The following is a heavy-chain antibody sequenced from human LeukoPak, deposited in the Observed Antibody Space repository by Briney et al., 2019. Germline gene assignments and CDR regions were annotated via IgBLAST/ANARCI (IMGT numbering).Heavy chain of an antibody. CDR2: INSDGSST. Sequence: QPGGSLRLSCAASGFTFSSYWMHWVRQAPGKGLVWDSRINSDGSSTSYADSVKGRFTISRDNAKNSLYLQMNSLRAEDTAVYYCAREYLVGRYYGSGSYYGYWGQGTLVTVSS. CDR1: GFTFSSYW. J-gene: IGHJ4*02. CDR3: AREYLVGRYYGSGSYYGY. V-gene: IGHV3-74*01. D-gene: IGHD3-10*01.